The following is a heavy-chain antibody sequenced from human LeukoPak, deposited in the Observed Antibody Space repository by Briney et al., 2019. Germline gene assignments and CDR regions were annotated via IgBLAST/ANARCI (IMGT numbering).Heavy chain of an antibody. CDR3: AKGNYYDSSAYSYFDY. Sequence: GGSLRLSCAASGFTFSDSGMHWVRQAPGKGLEWVAFIRYDGSNKYYADSVKGRFTISRDNSKNTLYLQMNSLRAEDTAVYYCAKGNYYDSSAYSYFDYWSLGTLVTVSS. CDR2: IRYDGSNK. CDR1: GFTFSDSG. V-gene: IGHV3-30*02. J-gene: IGHJ4*02. D-gene: IGHD3-22*01.